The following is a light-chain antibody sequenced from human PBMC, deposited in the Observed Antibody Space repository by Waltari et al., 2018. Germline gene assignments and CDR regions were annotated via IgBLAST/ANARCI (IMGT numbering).Light chain of an antibody. Sequence: EVVMTQSPATLSVSPGESVTLSCRASQIINSNLDWYQQKPGQAPRLLFYGASTRATDIPARFRASGSGTEFTLTINSLQSEDSAVYYCQQYNDWPRTFGQGTKVEIK. V-gene: IGKV3-15*01. J-gene: IGKJ1*01. CDR3: QQYNDWPRT. CDR2: GAS. CDR1: QIINSN.